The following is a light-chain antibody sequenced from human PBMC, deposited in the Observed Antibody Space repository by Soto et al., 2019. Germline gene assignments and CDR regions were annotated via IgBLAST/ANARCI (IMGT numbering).Light chain of an antibody. CDR3: QQSYGMPFT. CDR1: RGIINY. V-gene: IGKV1-39*01. Sequence: DIQMTQSPSSLSASVGDRVSLSCRASRGIINYLNWYQQKPGKAPKLLIYAASSLQSGVPSRFSGSGSGTDFTLIISSLQPEDFATYYCQQSYGMPFTFGPGTKVDIK. J-gene: IGKJ3*01. CDR2: AAS.